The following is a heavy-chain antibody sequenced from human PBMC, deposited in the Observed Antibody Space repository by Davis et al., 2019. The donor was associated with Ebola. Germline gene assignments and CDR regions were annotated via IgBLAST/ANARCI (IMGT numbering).Heavy chain of an antibody. V-gene: IGHV3-48*01. J-gene: IGHJ6*02. CDR3: AREAIVVVVGGGMDV. Sequence: GESLKISCAASGFTFSSYSMNWVRQAPGKGLEWVSYISSSSSTIYYADSVKGRFIIPRDNAKNSLYLQMNSLRAEDTAVYYCAREAIVVVVGGGMDVWGQGTTVTVSS. CDR1: GFTFSSYS. CDR2: ISSSSSTI. D-gene: IGHD2-15*01.